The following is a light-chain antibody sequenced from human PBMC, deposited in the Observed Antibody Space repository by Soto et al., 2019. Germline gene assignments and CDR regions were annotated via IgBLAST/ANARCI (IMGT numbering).Light chain of an antibody. J-gene: IGKJ4*01. V-gene: IGKV3D-20*02. CDR1: QSVSSSY. CDR2: GAS. CDR3: QQRSNWPPVT. Sequence: EIVLTQSPGTLSLSPGDRATLSCRASQSVSSSYLAWYQQKPGQAPGLLIYGASSRATGIPDRFSGSGSGTDFTLTISSLEPEDFGVYYCQQRSNWPPVTFGGGTKVDIK.